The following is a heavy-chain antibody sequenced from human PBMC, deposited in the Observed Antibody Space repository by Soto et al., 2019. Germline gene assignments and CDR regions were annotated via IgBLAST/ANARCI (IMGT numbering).Heavy chain of an antibody. V-gene: IGHV3-30-3*01. CDR1: GFTFSSYA. D-gene: IGHD5-18*01. Sequence: QVQLVESGGGVVQPGRSLRLSCAASGFTFSSYAMHWVRQAPGKGLEWVAFISYDGSNKYYVDSVKGRFTLSRDNSKNTLYLQINSQRAEDTAVYYCARDQGTPMAREYYYCVDVWGQGTTVTLSS. J-gene: IGHJ6*02. CDR2: ISYDGSNK. CDR3: ARDQGTPMAREYYYCVDV.